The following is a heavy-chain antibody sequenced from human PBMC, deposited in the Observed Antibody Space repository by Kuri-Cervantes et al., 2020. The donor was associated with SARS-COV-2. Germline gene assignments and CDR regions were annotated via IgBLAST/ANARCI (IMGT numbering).Heavy chain of an antibody. J-gene: IGHJ6*02. CDR1: GFSLSTSGMR. D-gene: IGHD7-27*01. Sequence: SGPTLVKPTQTLTLTCTFSGFSLSTSGMRVSWIRQPPGKALEWLARIDWDDDKYYSTSLKTRLSISKDTSKNQVVLTMTNMDPVDTATYYSAQMSPRLGIYYYGMDVWGQGTTVTSP. CDR3: AQMSPRLGIYYYGMDV. CDR2: IDWDDDK. V-gene: IGHV2-70*04.